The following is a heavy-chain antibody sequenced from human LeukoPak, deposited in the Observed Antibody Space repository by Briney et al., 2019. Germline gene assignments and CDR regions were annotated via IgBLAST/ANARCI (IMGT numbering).Heavy chain of an antibody. CDR2: IYSGGST. D-gene: IGHD3-9*01. CDR1: GFTVSSNY. V-gene: IGHV3-66*01. Sequence: GGSLRLSCAASGFTVSSNYMSWVRQAPGKGLEWVSVIYSGGSTYYADSVKGRFTISRDNSKNTLYLQMNSLRAEDTAVYYCARALGPDILTGYSYYFDYWGQGTLVTVSS. J-gene: IGHJ4*02. CDR3: ARALGPDILTGYSYYFDY.